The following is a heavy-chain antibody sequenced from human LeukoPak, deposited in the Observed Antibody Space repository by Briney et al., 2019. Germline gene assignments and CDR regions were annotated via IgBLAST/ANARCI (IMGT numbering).Heavy chain of an antibody. V-gene: IGHV3-23*01. D-gene: IGHD5-12*01. CDR3: ARDRRPARTYSGLFDY. CDR1: GFSCSTRG. Sequence: GGSLRPSCAASGFSCSTRGMSWVRQAPGKGLEWVSAISGNDESTFYADSVKGRFTISRDNSRNTLYLQLSSLSAEDSAIYYCARDRRPARTYSGLFDYWGQGTLVPVCS. CDR2: ISGNDEST. J-gene: IGHJ4*02.